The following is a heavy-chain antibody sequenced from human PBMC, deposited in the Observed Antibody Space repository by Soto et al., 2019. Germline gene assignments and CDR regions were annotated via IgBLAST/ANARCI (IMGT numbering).Heavy chain of an antibody. Sequence: SETLSLTCNVSGGPIKTGDYYWNWVRQPPGKGLEWIGYVFYSGATNYSPSLKSRAAISMDTSKNQFSLSLTSVTAADTAVYYCARAGFSYGHLLFWGQGIRVTVSS. D-gene: IGHD3-10*01. CDR1: GGPIKTGDYY. V-gene: IGHV4-30-4*01. CDR2: VFYSGAT. CDR3: ARAGFSYGHLLF. J-gene: IGHJ4*02.